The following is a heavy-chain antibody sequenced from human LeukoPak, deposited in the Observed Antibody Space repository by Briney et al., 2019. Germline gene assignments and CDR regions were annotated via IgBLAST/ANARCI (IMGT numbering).Heavy chain of an antibody. CDR1: GVSVSSHY. CDR2: ISDSGST. D-gene: IGHD4-23*01. V-gene: IGHV4-59*02. J-gene: IGHJ4*02. CDR3: ARGNSGPDY. Sequence: SETLSLTCTVSGVSVSSHYWSWIRQPPGMGLEWIGYISDSGSTNYNPSLQTRVTISIDTAKNQFSLKLRPPTAADTAVYYCARGNSGPDYWGQGILVTVSS.